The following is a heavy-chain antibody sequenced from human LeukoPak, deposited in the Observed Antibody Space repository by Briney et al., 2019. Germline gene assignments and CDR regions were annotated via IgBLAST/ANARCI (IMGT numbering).Heavy chain of an antibody. CDR1: GYTFTSYG. Sequence: GASVKVSCKASGYTFTSYGISWVRQAPGQGLEWMGWISAYNGNTNYAQKLQGRVTMTTDTSTSTAYMELRSLRSDDTAVYYCAKELAAKTVVYYYYMDVWGKGTTVTVSS. CDR3: AKELAAKTVVYYYYMDV. CDR2: ISAYNGNT. J-gene: IGHJ6*03. V-gene: IGHV1-18*01. D-gene: IGHD6-25*01.